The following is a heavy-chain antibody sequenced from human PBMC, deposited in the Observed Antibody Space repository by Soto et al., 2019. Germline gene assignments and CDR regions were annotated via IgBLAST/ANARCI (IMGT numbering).Heavy chain of an antibody. CDR2: IYYSGST. J-gene: IGHJ5*02. D-gene: IGHD3-16*01. V-gene: IGHV4-31*03. CDR3: VRIRCQLPSSVLWLDP. CDR1: GGSISSGGYY. Sequence: SETLSLTCTVSGGSISSGGYYWSWIRQHPGKGLEWIGYIYYSGSTYYNPSLKSRVTISVDTSQNQFSLRLISVTAADTAMYFCVRIRCQLPSSVLWLDPWGQGTTVTVSS.